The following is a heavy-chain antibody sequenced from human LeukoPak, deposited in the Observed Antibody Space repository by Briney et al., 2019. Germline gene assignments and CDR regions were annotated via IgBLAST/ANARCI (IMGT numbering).Heavy chain of an antibody. V-gene: IGHV4-59*01. CDR2: TYYGGST. CDR3: ARHHPRSKWGFDY. J-gene: IGHJ4*02. CDR1: GGSINNYY. D-gene: IGHD7-27*01. Sequence: SETLSLTCSVPGGSINNYYWSWIRQPPGRTLEWIGNTYYGGSTKYNPSLKSRVTVSVDTSKNQFSLKLNSVTAADTAVYYCARHHPRSKWGFDYWGQGTLVTVSS.